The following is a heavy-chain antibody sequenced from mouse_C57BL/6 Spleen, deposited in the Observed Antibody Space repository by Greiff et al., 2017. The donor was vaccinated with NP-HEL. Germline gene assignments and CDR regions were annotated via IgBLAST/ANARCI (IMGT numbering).Heavy chain of an antibody. CDR1: GFTFSDYG. J-gene: IGHJ4*01. CDR3: AGRTGTEALGY. D-gene: IGHD4-1*01. Sequence: EVKLMESGGGLVKPGGSLKLSCAASGFTFSDYGMHWVRQAPEKGLEWVAYISSGSSTIYYADTVKGRFTISRDNAKNTLFLQMTSLRSEDTAMYYCAGRTGTEALGYWGQGTSVTVSS. CDR2: ISSGSSTI. V-gene: IGHV5-17*01.